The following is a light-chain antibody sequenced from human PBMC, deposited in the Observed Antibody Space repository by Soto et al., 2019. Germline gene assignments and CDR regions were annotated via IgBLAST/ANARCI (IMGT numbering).Light chain of an antibody. V-gene: IGKV1-5*01. Sequence: DIQMTQSPSTLSASVGDRVSITCRASQRVNTCLAWYQQKPGKAPTLLIYDASSLQSGVPSRFSGSGSGTEFTLTISSLQSEDSAVYYCQQYNSWPPLTFGGGTKVDIK. J-gene: IGKJ4*01. CDR2: DAS. CDR3: QQYNSWPPLT. CDR1: QRVNTC.